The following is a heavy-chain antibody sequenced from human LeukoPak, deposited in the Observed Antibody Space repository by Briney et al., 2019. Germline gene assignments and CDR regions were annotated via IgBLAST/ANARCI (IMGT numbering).Heavy chain of an antibody. D-gene: IGHD3-16*01. CDR3: ARGGGMDV. Sequence: GGSLRLSCAASGFTFSSYWMNWARQAPGKGLEWVASINHNGNVNYYVDSVKGQFTISRDNAKNSLYLQMSNLRAEDTAVYFCARGGGMDVWGQGATVTVSS. J-gene: IGHJ6*02. CDR1: GFTFSSYW. V-gene: IGHV3-7*03. CDR2: INHNGNVN.